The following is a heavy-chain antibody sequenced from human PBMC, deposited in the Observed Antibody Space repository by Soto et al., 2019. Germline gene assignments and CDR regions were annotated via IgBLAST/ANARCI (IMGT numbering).Heavy chain of an antibody. Sequence: SETLSLTYTVSGGSSSSSSYYWGWIRQPPGKGLEWIGSIYYSGSTYYNPSLKSRVTISVDTSKNQFSLKLSSVTAADTAVYYCARDKITGLFDYWGQGTLVTVSS. V-gene: IGHV4-39*07. D-gene: IGHD2-8*02. CDR1: GGSSSSSSYY. CDR2: IYYSGST. J-gene: IGHJ4*02. CDR3: ARDKITGLFDY.